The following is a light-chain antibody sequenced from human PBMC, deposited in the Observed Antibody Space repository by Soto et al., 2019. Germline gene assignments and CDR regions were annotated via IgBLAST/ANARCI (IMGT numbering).Light chain of an antibody. CDR2: DAS. J-gene: IGKJ5*01. Sequence: EIVLTQSPATLSLSPGEKATLSCRASQSVSSYLAWYQQKPGQAPRLLIYDASNRATGIPARFSGSGSGTDFTLTISSLEPEDFAVYYCQQRSNWPPFFTFGQGTRLENK. V-gene: IGKV3-11*01. CDR1: QSVSSY. CDR3: QQRSNWPPFFT.